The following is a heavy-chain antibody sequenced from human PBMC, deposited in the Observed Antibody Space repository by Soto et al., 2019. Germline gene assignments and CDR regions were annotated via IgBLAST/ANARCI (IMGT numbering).Heavy chain of an antibody. CDR2: IKQDGSEK. V-gene: IGHV3-7*01. CDR1: GFTFSSYW. J-gene: IGHJ3*02. CDR3: ARDFVVVVAATTSHAFDI. Sequence: GSLRLSCAASGFTFSSYWMSWVRQAPGKGLEWVANIKQDGSEKYYVDSVKGRFTISRDNAKNSLYLQMNSLRAEDTAVYYCARDFVVVVAATTSHAFDIWGQGTMVTVSS. D-gene: IGHD2-15*01.